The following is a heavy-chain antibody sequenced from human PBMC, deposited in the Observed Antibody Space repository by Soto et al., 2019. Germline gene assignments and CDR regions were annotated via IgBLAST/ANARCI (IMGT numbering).Heavy chain of an antibody. J-gene: IGHJ6*02. CDR1: GGTFSSYA. Sequence: SVEVSCKASGGTFSSYAISWVRQAPGQGLEWMGGIIPIFGTANYAQKFQGRVTITADESTSTAYMELSSLRSEDTAVYYCARDLAIEYQTFSYRMDVWGQATTVTVSS. CDR3: ARDLAIEYQTFSYRMDV. CDR2: IIPIFGTA. V-gene: IGHV1-69*13. D-gene: IGHD2-2*01.